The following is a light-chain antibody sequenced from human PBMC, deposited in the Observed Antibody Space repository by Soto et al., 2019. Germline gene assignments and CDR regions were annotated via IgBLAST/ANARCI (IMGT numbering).Light chain of an antibody. J-gene: IGKJ1*01. CDR1: QSVSSTY. CDR2: KVS. Sequence: VLTQSPGTLSLYTGERATLSCRASQSVSSTYVAWYQQKFGQAPRLLIYKVSTRATGIPDRFSGSGSGTDFTLTISRLEPEDFAVYYCQQCGSSLWTFGQGTKVDI. V-gene: IGKV3-20*01. CDR3: QQCGSSLWT.